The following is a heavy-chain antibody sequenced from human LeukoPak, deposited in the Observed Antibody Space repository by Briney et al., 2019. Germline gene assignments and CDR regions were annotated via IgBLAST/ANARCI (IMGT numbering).Heavy chain of an antibody. V-gene: IGHV1-2*02. CDR1: GYTFTGYY. D-gene: IGHD6-19*01. CDR3: ARVSRSSGWYGKADY. Sequence: ASVKVSCKASGYTFTGYYMHWVRQAPGQGLEWMGWINPNSGGTNYAQKFQGRVTMTRDTSISTAYMELSRLRSDDTAVYYCARVSRSSGWYGKADYWGQGTLVTVSS. CDR2: INPNSGGT. J-gene: IGHJ4*02.